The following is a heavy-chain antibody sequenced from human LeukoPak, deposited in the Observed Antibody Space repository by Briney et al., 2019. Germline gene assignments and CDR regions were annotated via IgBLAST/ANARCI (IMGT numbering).Heavy chain of an antibody. J-gene: IGHJ4*02. CDR3: ARDRVGAAYYFDY. CDR2: TYYRSKWYN. V-gene: IGHV6-1*01. Sequence: SQTLSLTCAISGDIVSSNSAAWHWIRQSPSRGLEWLGRTYYRSKWYNDYAVSVKSRITINPDTSKNQFSLQLTSVTPEHTAAYYCARDRVGAAYYFDYWGQGTLVTVSS. CDR1: GDIVSSNSAA. D-gene: IGHD1-26*01.